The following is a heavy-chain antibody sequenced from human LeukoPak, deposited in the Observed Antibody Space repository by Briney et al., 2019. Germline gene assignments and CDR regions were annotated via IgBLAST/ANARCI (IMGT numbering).Heavy chain of an antibody. CDR2: IRYDGSNK. V-gene: IGHV3-30*02. Sequence: SGGPLRLSCAASGFTFSSYGMHWVRQAPGKGLEWVAFIRYDGSNKYYADSVKGRFTISRDNAENSLYLQMNSLRAEDTAVYYCARGQLARRVCDYWGQGTLVTVSS. D-gene: IGHD6-13*01. J-gene: IGHJ4*02. CDR3: ARGQLARRVCDY. CDR1: GFTFSSYG.